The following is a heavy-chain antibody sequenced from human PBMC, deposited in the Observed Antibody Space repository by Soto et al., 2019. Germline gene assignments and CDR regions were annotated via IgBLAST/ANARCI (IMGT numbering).Heavy chain of an antibody. D-gene: IGHD5-18*01. CDR2: ISAHNGNT. CDR3: ARDTAMALPDA. Sequence: QVQLVQSGAEVKKPGASVKVSCKASGYTFTSYSITWVRQAPGQGLEWMGWISAHNGNTKYAQKLQGRVTMTTDASTSTAYIEVRSLRSDDTAVYYCARDTAMALPDAWGQGNLVTVSS. CDR1: GYTFTSYS. J-gene: IGHJ4*02. V-gene: IGHV1-18*01.